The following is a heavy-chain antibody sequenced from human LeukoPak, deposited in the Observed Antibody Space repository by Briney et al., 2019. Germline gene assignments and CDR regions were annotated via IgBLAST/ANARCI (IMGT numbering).Heavy chain of an antibody. Sequence: PSETLSLTCTVSGGSISNYYWSWIRQPPGKGLEWIGYIYCSGSTNYNPSLKSRVTISVDTSKNQFSLKLTSVTAADTAVYYCAGDGYNGYFDYWGQGTLVTVSS. CDR2: IYCSGST. V-gene: IGHV4-59*01. CDR1: GGSISNYY. D-gene: IGHD5-24*01. J-gene: IGHJ4*02. CDR3: AGDGYNGYFDY.